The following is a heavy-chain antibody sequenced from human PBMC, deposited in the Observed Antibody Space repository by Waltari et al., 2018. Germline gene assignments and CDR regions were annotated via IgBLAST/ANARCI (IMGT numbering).Heavy chain of an antibody. Sequence: EVQLVQSGAEDKTSGEPLTISCKPSGYLFNNFWIAWVRQMPGEGLEWMGFIFPRDSDIRYSPSFQGQVTISGDRSTSTAYLRWESLKASDTAMYYCARHEAFDIWGQGTMVTVSS. CDR1: GYLFNNFW. CDR3: ARHEAFDI. CDR2: IFPRDSDI. V-gene: IGHV5-51*01. J-gene: IGHJ3*02.